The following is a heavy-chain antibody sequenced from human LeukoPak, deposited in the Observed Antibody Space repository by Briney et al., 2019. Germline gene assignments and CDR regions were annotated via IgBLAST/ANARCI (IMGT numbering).Heavy chain of an antibody. CDR3: ARGPRPTFDY. CDR1: GGSISSGSYY. Sequence: PSETLSLTCTVSGGSISSGSYYWSWIRQPAGKGLEWIGSIYYSGSTYYNPSLKSRVTISVDTSKNQFSLKLSSVTAADTAVYYCARGPRPTFDYWGQGTLVTVSS. J-gene: IGHJ4*02. CDR2: IYYSGST. V-gene: IGHV4-39*07.